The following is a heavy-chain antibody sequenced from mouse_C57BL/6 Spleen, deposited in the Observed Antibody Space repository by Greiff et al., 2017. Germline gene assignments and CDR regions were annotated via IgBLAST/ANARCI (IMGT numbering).Heavy chain of an antibody. CDR1: GFTFSSYA. Sequence: EVQLVESGEGLVKPGGSLKLSCAASGFTFSSYAMSWVRQTPEKRLEWVAYISSGGDYIYYADTVKGRFTISRDNARNYLYLQRSSLKSDDTAMYYGTRVGGGYDPFDYWGQGNTLTVSS. D-gene: IGHD2-3*01. CDR2: ISSGGDYI. CDR3: TRVGGGYDPFDY. J-gene: IGHJ2*01. V-gene: IGHV5-9-1*02.